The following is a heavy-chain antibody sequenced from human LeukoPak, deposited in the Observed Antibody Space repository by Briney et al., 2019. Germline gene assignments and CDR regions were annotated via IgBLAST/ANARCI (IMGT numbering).Heavy chain of an antibody. CDR3: AKGARSSSGYTTD. CDR2: INWNSVSA. CDR1: GFTFDDYA. Sequence: GGSLRLSCVASGFTFDDYAMHWVRQAPGKGLEWVAGINWNSVSAVYADSLKGRLTISRDNAKNSLFLQMNSLKTEDTAFYYCAKGARSSSGYTTDWGQGILVTVSS. J-gene: IGHJ4*02. V-gene: IGHV3-9*01. D-gene: IGHD3-22*01.